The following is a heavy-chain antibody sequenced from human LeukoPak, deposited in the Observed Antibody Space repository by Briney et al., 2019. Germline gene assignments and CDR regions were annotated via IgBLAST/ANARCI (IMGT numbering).Heavy chain of an antibody. CDR3: ATKMHYYYYGMDV. Sequence: SETLSLTWAVYGGSFSGYYWSWIRQPPAKGLEWIGEINHSGSTNYNPSLKSRVTISVDTSKNQFSLKLSSMTAADTAVYYCATKMHYYYYGMDVWGQGTTVTVSS. J-gene: IGHJ6*02. V-gene: IGHV4-34*01. CDR1: GGSFSGYY. CDR2: INHSGST.